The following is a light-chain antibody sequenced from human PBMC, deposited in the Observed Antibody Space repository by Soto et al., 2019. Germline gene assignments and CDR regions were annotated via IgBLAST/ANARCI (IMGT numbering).Light chain of an antibody. V-gene: IGLV2-14*01. CDR1: SSDVGGYNY. Sequence: QSVLTQPASVSGSPGQSITISCTGTSSDVGGYNYVSWYQQHPGTAPKLMIYEVSNRPSGVSNRFSGSRSGNTASLTISGLQAEDEADYYCISYTSSSSVVFGGGTKLTVL. CDR3: ISYTSSSSVV. J-gene: IGLJ3*02. CDR2: EVS.